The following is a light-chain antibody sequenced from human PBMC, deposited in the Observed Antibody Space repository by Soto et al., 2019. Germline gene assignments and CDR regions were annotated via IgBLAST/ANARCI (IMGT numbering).Light chain of an antibody. CDR3: QHDNSYSEP. CDR2: AAS. J-gene: IGKJ4*01. V-gene: IGKV1-8*01. Sequence: ALRINQKPSSLSASTEDRVTITCLARQGISSNLAWYHQKPGKASKLLIYAASTLDSGVPSRFSGSGSGTDFTRTIGSSQPYGFPTYDCQHDNSYSEPFGR. CDR1: QGISSN.